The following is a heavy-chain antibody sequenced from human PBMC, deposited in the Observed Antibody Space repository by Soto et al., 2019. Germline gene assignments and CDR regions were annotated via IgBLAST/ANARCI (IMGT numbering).Heavy chain of an antibody. CDR3: ARDGLAPYNWFDP. CDR1: GFTFSSYA. J-gene: IGHJ5*02. CDR2: ISSSGSTI. D-gene: IGHD6-19*01. V-gene: IGHV3-23*01. Sequence: EVQLLESGGGLVQPGGSLRLSCAASGFTFSSYAMSWVRQAPGKGLEWVSAISSSGSTIYYADSVKGRFTISRDNAKNSLYLQMNSLRAEDTAVYYCARDGLAPYNWFDPWGQGTLVTVSS.